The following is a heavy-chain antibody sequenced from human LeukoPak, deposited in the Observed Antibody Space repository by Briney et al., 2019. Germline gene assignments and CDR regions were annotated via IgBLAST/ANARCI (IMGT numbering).Heavy chain of an antibody. Sequence: GGSLRLSCAASGFTFSDYYMSWIRQAPGKGLEWVSYISSSGSTIYYADSVKGRFTISRDNAKNSLYLQMNSLSPEDTAVYYCARDAAAGGAIFDYWGQGTLVSVSS. V-gene: IGHV3-11*01. J-gene: IGHJ4*02. CDR3: ARDAAAGGAIFDY. D-gene: IGHD6-13*01. CDR1: GFTFSDYY. CDR2: ISSSGSTI.